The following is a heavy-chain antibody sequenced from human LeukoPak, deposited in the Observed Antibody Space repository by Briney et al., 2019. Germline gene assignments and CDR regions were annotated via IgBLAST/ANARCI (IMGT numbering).Heavy chain of an antibody. CDR2: IYWVDEK. CDR3: ARSRYFEWLFAPHFDY. V-gene: IGHV2-5*02. Sequence: SGPTLVKPTQTLTLTCTFSGFSLDTSGMSVGWIRQPPGKALEWLALIYWVDEKRYSPSLESRLTIIKDTSKNQVVLTMTNMDPVDTGTYYCARSRYFEWLFAPHFDYWGQGTLVTVSS. D-gene: IGHD3-9*01. CDR1: GFSLDTSGMS. J-gene: IGHJ4*02.